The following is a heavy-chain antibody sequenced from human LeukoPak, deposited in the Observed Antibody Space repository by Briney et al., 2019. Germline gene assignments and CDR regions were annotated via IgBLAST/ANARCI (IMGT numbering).Heavy chain of an antibody. Sequence: PGGSLRLSCVASGFTFDTYAIHWVRQAPGKGLEWVTVISYDGSDKYYADSVKGRFTISRDNAKNSLYLQMNSLRDEDTAVYYCARDLVVRGLIPHYYYGTDVWGQGTTVTVSS. CDR2: ISYDGSDK. D-gene: IGHD3-10*01. CDR1: GFTFDTYA. J-gene: IGHJ6*02. V-gene: IGHV3-30-3*01. CDR3: ARDLVVRGLIPHYYYGTDV.